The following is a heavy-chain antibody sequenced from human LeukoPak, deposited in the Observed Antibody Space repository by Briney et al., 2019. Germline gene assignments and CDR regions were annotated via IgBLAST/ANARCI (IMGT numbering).Heavy chain of an antibody. V-gene: IGHV1-46*01. J-gene: IGHJ6*02. CDR3: ARGPIVGATGYYYYYGMDV. Sequence: ASVKVSCKASGYTFTGYYMHWARQAPGQGLEWMGIINPSGGSTSYAQKFQGRVTMTRDTSTSTVYMELSSLRSEDTAVYYCARGPIVGATGYYYYYGMDVWGQGTTVTVSS. D-gene: IGHD1-26*01. CDR1: GYTFTGYY. CDR2: INPSGGST.